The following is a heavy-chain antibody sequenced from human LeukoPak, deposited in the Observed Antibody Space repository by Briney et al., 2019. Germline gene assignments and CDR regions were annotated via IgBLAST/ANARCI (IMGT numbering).Heavy chain of an antibody. CDR1: GGSISGYY. V-gene: IGHV4-34*01. CDR2: INHSGST. J-gene: IGHJ4*02. D-gene: IGHD1-26*01. Sequence: SETLSLTCTVSGGSISGYYWSWIRQPPGKGLEWIGEINHSGSTNYNPSLKSRVTISVDTSKNQFSLKLSSVTAADTAVYYCARLYRVGAIPKVLDYWGQGTLVTVSS. CDR3: ARLYRVGAIPKVLDY.